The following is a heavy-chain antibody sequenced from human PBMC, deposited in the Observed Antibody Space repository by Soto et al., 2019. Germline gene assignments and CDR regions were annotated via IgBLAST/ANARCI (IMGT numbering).Heavy chain of an antibody. Sequence: PGGSLRLPXSASGFTFSSYAMHWVRQAPGKGLEYVSAISSNGGSTYYADSVKGRFTISRDNSKNTQYLQMSSLRAEDTAVYYGVRRSGWYGAFDIWGQGTMVTVSS. J-gene: IGHJ3*02. CDR2: ISSNGGST. D-gene: IGHD6-19*01. V-gene: IGHV3-64D*06. CDR3: VRRSGWYGAFDI. CDR1: GFTFSSYA.